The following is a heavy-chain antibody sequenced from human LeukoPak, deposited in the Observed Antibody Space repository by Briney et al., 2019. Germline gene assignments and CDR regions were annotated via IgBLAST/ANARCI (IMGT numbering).Heavy chain of an antibody. J-gene: IGHJ4*02. Sequence: SETLSLTCAVYGGSFSGYYWSWIRQPPGKGLEWIGEINHSGSTNYNPSLKSRVTISVDTSKNQFSLKLSSVTAADTAVYYCARGVEWLAGTPPGVWSFDYWGQGTLVTVSS. V-gene: IGHV4-34*01. D-gene: IGHD6-19*01. CDR3: ARGVEWLAGTPPGVWSFDY. CDR1: GGSFSGYY. CDR2: INHSGST.